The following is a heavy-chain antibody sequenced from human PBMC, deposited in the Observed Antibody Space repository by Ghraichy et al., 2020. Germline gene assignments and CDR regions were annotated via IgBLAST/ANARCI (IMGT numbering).Heavy chain of an antibody. D-gene: IGHD3-16*01. J-gene: IGHJ4*02. V-gene: IGHV4-4*02. CDR1: GFSISSSNY. CDR3: AREGGLWG. CDR2: INHSGTT. Sequence: SETLSLTCTVSGFSISSSNYWSWVRQPPGKGLEWIGEINHSGTTNYNASLESRLTISVDKSKNHFFLKLSSVTAADTAVYYCAREGGLWGWGQGTLVTVSS.